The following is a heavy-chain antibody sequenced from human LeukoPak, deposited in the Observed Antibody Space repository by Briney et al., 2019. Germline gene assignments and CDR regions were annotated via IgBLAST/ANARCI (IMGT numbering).Heavy chain of an antibody. CDR3: ARGIVNSGGSYFDH. CDR1: GFTFSSYA. V-gene: IGHV3-23*01. J-gene: IGHJ4*02. Sequence: GGSLRLSCTASGFTFSSYAMGWVRQAPGKGLKWVSVISGSAGSTSYADSVKGRFTISRDNSKNTLYLQMNSVRAEDTAVYYCARGIVNSGGSYFDHWGQGTLVAVSS. D-gene: IGHD3-16*01. CDR2: ISGSAGST.